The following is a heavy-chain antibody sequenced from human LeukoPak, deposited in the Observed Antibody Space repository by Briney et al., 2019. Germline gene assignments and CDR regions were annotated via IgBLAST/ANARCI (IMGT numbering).Heavy chain of an antibody. V-gene: IGHV3-23*01. D-gene: IGHD2-15*01. CDR1: GFTFSDHY. CDR3: AKAYSPFQH. J-gene: IGHJ1*01. CDR2: ISGSGGST. Sequence: AGGSLRLSCAASGFTFSDHYMDWVRQAPGKGLEWASAISGSGGSTYYADSVKGRFTISRDNSKNTLYLQMNSLRAEDTAVYYCAKAYSPFQHWGQGTLVTVSS.